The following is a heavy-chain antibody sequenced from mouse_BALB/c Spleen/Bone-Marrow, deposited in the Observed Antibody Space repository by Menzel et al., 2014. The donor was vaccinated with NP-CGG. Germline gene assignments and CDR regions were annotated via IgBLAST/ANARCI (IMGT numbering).Heavy chain of an antibody. V-gene: IGHV5-12-1*01. J-gene: IGHJ3*01. CDR1: GFAFSNYD. Sequence: EVKLVESGGGLVKPGGSLKLSCAASGFAFSNYDMSWVRQTPEKRLEWVAYISSGGGSYYYLDTVYGRFTISSDKAKNHLFLQKSNLKSEDTVMYYWGGHRGYWGRGFAYWGQGTLVTVSA. CDR3: GGHRGYWGRGFAY. CDR2: ISSGGGSY. D-gene: IGHD4-1*01.